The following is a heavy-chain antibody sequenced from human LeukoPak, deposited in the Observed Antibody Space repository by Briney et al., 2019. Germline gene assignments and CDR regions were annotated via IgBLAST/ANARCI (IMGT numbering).Heavy chain of an antibody. CDR3: AKVSSGWSLDY. J-gene: IGHJ4*02. CDR1: GFTFSDYA. D-gene: IGHD6-19*01. V-gene: IGHV3-23*01. CDR2: LSGSDRTT. Sequence: PGGSLRLSCAASGFTFSDYAMSWVRQGPGKGLEWVSSLSGSDRTTYYADSVKGRFTISRDNSKNTLYLQMSSLRGEDTAVYYCAKVSSGWSLDYWGQGTLVTVSS.